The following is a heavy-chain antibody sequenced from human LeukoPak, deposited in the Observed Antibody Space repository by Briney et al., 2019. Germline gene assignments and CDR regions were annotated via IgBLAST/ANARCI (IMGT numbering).Heavy chain of an antibody. Sequence: SETLSLTCAVYGGSFSGYYWSWIRQPPGKGLEWIGEMNHSGSTNYNPSLKSRVTISVDTSKNQFSLKLSSVTAADTAVYYCARGAAARGIAAAGSAFDIWGQGTMVTVSS. CDR3: ARGAAARGIAAAGSAFDI. J-gene: IGHJ3*02. CDR1: GGSFSGYY. D-gene: IGHD6-13*01. CDR2: MNHSGST. V-gene: IGHV4-34*01.